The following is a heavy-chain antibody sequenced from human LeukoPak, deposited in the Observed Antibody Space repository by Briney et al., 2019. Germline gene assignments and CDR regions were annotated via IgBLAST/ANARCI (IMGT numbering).Heavy chain of an antibody. J-gene: IGHJ4*02. CDR3: AKGSTTSRPYYFDY. CDR2: ITNSGGST. Sequence: GGSLRLSCAASGFTFSSYAMSWVRQAPGEGLEWVSAITNSGGSTYHAESVKGRFTISRGNSKNTLYLQMNSLRAEDTAVYYCAKGSTTSRPYYFDYWGQGTLVTVTS. V-gene: IGHV3-23*01. CDR1: GFTFSSYA. D-gene: IGHD2-2*01.